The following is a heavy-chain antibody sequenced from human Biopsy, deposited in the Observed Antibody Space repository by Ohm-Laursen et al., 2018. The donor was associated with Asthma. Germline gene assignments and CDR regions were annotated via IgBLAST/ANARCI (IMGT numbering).Heavy chain of an antibody. CDR3: AGGRYCSGASCLYGMDV. J-gene: IGHJ6*02. CDR1: GMSVSDYY. Sequence: SLRLSCAASGMSVSDYYMTWLRQSPGKGLEWLSHIGIKGTSIYYVDSVKGRFTIYRDNAKNSLFLQMNGLRADDTAVYFCAGGRYCSGASCLYGMDVWGQGTTVSVSS. V-gene: IGHV3-11*01. CDR2: IGIKGTSI. D-gene: IGHD2-15*01.